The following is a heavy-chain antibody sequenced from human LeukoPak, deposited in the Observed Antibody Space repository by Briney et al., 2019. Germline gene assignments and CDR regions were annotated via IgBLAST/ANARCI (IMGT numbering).Heavy chain of an antibody. CDR1: GYTLTELS. CDR3: ATDGDCYDSSGHYKR. V-gene: IGHV1-24*01. J-gene: IGHJ4*02. D-gene: IGHD3-22*01. Sequence: ASVKVSCKVSGYTLTELSMHWVRQAPGKGLEWMGGFDPEDGETMNAQKFQGRVTMTEDTSTDTAYMELSSLTSEDTAVYYCATDGDCYDSSGHYKRWGQGTLVTVSS. CDR2: FDPEDGET.